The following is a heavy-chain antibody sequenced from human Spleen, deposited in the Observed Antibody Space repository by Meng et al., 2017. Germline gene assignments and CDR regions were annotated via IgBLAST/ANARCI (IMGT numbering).Heavy chain of an antibody. V-gene: IGHV4-34*01. D-gene: IGHD4-11*01. J-gene: IGHJ4*02. CDR3: ARGPTTMAHDFDY. CDR2: INHSGST. CDR1: GGSFSDYY. Sequence: VQLQPWGAGLLKPAETLSRTCVVSGGSFSDYYWCWIRHPPGKGREWIGEINHSGSTNYNPSLESRATISVDTSQNNLSLKLSSVTAADSAVYYCARGPTTMAHDFDYWGQGTLVTVSS.